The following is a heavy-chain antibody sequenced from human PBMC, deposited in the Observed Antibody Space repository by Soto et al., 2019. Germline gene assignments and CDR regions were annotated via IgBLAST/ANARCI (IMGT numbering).Heavy chain of an antibody. V-gene: IGHV4-31*03. D-gene: IGHD3-9*01. CDR3: ARAPRYFDILTGSYYFDY. CDR1: GGSITSGGYY. CDR2: IDYSGST. J-gene: IGHJ4*02. Sequence: NPSETLSLTCTVSGGSITSGGYYWSWIRQHPGKGLEWIGYIDYSGSTDYNPSLKSRVTISVDTSKNLFSLKVSSVTAADTAVYYCARAPRYFDILTGSYYFDYWGQGTLVTVSS.